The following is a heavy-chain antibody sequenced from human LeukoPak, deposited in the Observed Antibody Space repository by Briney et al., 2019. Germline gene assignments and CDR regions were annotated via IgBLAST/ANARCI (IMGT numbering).Heavy chain of an antibody. V-gene: IGHV4-34*01. D-gene: IGHD3-3*01. CDR2: INHSGST. CDR3: ARGGVTIFGVVIIRDASDI. Sequence: SETLSLTCAVYGGSFSGYYWSWIRQPPGKGLEWIGEINHSGSTNYNPSLKSRVTISLDTSKNQFSLKLSSVTAADTAVYYCARGGVTIFGVVIIRDASDIWGQGTMVTVSS. CDR1: GGSFSGYY. J-gene: IGHJ3*02.